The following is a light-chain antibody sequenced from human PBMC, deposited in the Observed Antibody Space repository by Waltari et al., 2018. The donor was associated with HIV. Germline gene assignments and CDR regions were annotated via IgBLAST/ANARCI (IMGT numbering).Light chain of an antibody. CDR2: QDS. CDR3: QAWDRSVV. J-gene: IGLJ2*01. V-gene: IGLV3-1*01. CDR1: QLGDKF. Sequence: SYELTQPPSVSVSPGQTASITCSGDQLGDKFVCWYQQRPGTPPVLVMYQDSTRPAGIPERFSGSNSGNTATLTITGTQSMDEADYYCQAWDRSVVFGGGTKLTVL.